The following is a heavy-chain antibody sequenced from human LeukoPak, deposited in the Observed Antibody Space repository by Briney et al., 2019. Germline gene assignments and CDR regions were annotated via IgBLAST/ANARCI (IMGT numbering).Heavy chain of an antibody. D-gene: IGHD6-19*01. CDR2: ISWNSGSI. V-gene: IGHV3-9*03. CDR3: VRGVAGHYFDY. J-gene: IGHJ4*02. CDR1: GFTFDDYA. Sequence: PGGSLRLSCAASGFTFDDYAMHWVRQAPGKGLEWVSGISWNSGSIGYADSVKGRFTISRDNAKNSLYLQMNSLRAEDMALYYCVRGVAGHYFDYWGQETLVTVSS.